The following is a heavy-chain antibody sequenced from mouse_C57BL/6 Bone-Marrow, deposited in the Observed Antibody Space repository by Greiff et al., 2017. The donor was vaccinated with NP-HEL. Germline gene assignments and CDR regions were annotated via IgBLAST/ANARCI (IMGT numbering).Heavy chain of an antibody. D-gene: IGHD1-1*01. CDR3: TWLRDY. CDR2: IDPETGGT. Sequence: ESGAELVRPGASVTLSCKASGYTFTDYEMHWVKQTPVHGLEWIGAIDPETGGTAYNQKFKGKAILTADKSSSTAYMELRSLTSEDSAVYYCTWLRDYWGQGTTLTVSS. CDR1: GYTFTDYE. V-gene: IGHV1-15*01. J-gene: IGHJ2*01.